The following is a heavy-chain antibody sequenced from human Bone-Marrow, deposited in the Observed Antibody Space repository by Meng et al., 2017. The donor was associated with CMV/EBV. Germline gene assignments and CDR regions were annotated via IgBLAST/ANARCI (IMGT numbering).Heavy chain of an antibody. CDR2: IYYSGST. CDR1: GGSISSYY. D-gene: IGHD2-2*01. V-gene: IGHV4-59*01. Sequence: GSLRLSCTVSGGSISSYYWSWIRQPPGKGLEWIGYIYYSGSTNYNPSLKSRVTISVDTSKNQFSLKLSSVTAADTAVYYCARDRIVVVPAAIPYSSSAHYYYYGMDVWGQGTTVTVSS. J-gene: IGHJ6*02. CDR3: ARDRIVVVPAAIPYSSSAHYYYYGMDV.